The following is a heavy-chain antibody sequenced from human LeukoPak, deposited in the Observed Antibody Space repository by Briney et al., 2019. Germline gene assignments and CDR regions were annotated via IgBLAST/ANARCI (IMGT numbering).Heavy chain of an antibody. D-gene: IGHD3-10*01. V-gene: IGHV1-24*01. J-gene: IGHJ5*02. CDR2: FDPEDGET. CDR1: GYTLTELS. CDR3: ATGRGSGSYYGVIGFDP. Sequence: ASVKVSCKVSGYTLTELSMHWVRQAPGKGREWMGGFDPEDGETIYAQKFQGRVTMTEDTSTDTAYMELSRLRSEDTAVYYCATGRGSGSYYGVIGFDPWGQGTLVTVSS.